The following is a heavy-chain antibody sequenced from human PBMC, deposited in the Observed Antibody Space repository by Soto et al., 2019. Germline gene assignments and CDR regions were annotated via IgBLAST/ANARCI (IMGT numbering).Heavy chain of an antibody. D-gene: IGHD6-13*01. CDR3: AKAYFLWSCEQPYYFDY. CDR2: ISGSGGRS. Sequence: EVQLLDSGGGLVQPGGSLRLSCAASGFTFSNYAMTWVRQGPGKGLEWVLGISGSGGRSYYADSVKGRFTISRDNSKSPLYVQMNSLRAADAAVYYCAKAYFLWSCEQPYYFDYWGQGTLGTVSS. J-gene: IGHJ4*02. V-gene: IGHV3-23*01. CDR1: GFTFSNYA.